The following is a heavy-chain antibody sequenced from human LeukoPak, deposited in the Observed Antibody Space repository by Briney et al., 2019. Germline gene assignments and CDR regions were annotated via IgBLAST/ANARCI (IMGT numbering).Heavy chain of an antibody. CDR2: IYSGGST. D-gene: IGHD3-22*01. CDR1: GFTVSSNY. Sequence: GGSLRLSCAASGFTVSSNYMSWVRQAPGTGLQWVSVIYSGGSTYYADSVKGRFTISRDNSKNTLYLQMNSLRAEDTAVYYCAKDAFQDISAYYSPFDSWGQGTLVTVSS. J-gene: IGHJ4*02. V-gene: IGHV3-53*01. CDR3: AKDAFQDISAYYSPFDS.